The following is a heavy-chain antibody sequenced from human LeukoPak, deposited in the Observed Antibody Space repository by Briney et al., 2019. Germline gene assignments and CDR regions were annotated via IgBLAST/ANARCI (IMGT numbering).Heavy chain of an antibody. CDR3: ARYTYYYGSGSPYNWFDP. CDR2: INHSGST. D-gene: IGHD3-10*01. Sequence: PSETLSLTCAVYGGSFSGYYWSWIRQPPGKGLEWIGEINHSGSTNYNPSLKSRVTISVDTSKNQFSLKLSPVTAADTAVYYCARYTYYYGSGSPYNWFDPWGQGTLVTVSS. CDR1: GGSFSGYY. J-gene: IGHJ5*02. V-gene: IGHV4-34*01.